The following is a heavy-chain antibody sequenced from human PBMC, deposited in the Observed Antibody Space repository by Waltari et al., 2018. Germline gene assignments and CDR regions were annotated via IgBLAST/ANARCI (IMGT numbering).Heavy chain of an antibody. D-gene: IGHD4-17*01. J-gene: IGHJ4*02. CDR2: IYYSGST. CDR3: ARGTPTVTTLYYFDY. V-gene: IGHV4-31*03. Sequence: QVQLQESGPGLVKPSQTLSLTCTVSGCSISSGGYYWSWIRQHPGKGLEWIGYIYYSGSTYYNPSLKSRVTISVDTSKNQFSLKLSSVTAADTAVYYCARGTPTVTTLYYFDYWGQGTLVTVSS. CDR1: GCSISSGGYY.